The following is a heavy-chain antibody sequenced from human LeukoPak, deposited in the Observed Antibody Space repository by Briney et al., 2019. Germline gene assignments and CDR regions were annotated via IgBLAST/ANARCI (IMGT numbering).Heavy chain of an antibody. J-gene: IGHJ4*02. V-gene: IGHV1-18*01. CDR3: AGGTGIQLWDFDY. D-gene: IGHD5-18*01. CDR2: ISAYNGNT. Sequence: ASVKVSCKASGYTFTSYGISWVRQAPGQGLEWVGWISAYNGNTNYAQNLQGRVTMSTDTSTSTAYMELSSLRSDDTAVYYCAGGTGIQLWDFDYWGQGTLVTVSS. CDR1: GYTFTSYG.